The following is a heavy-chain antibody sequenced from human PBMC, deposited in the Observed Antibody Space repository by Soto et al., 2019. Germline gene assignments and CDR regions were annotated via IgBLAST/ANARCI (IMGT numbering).Heavy chain of an antibody. CDR2: MNPNSGNT. CDR1: GYTFTSSD. CDR3: ARGIAVAGTYFYYYYHMDV. D-gene: IGHD6-19*01. Sequence: QVQLVQSGAEVKKPGASVKVSCKASGYTFTSSDINWVRQATGQGLEWMGWMNPNSGNTGYAQKFQGRVTMTRNTSISTAYMELSSLRSEDTAVYYCARGIAVAGTYFYYYYHMDVWGKGTTVTVSS. V-gene: IGHV1-8*01. J-gene: IGHJ6*03.